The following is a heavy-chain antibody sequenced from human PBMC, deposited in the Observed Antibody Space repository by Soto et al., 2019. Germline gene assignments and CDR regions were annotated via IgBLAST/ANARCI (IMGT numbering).Heavy chain of an antibody. Sequence: ASVTGSCKASGYTFTIYAMQWVRQAPGQRLEWMGWINAGNGNTKYSQKFQGRVTITRDTSASTAYMELSSLRSEDTAVYYCARGRVGATPDWYFDLWGRGTLVTVSS. CDR3: ARGRVGATPDWYFDL. J-gene: IGHJ2*01. CDR1: GYTFTIYA. V-gene: IGHV1-3*01. D-gene: IGHD1-26*01. CDR2: INAGNGNT.